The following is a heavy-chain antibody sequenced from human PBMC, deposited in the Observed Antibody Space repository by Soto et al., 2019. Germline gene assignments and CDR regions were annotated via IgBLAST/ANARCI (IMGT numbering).Heavy chain of an antibody. J-gene: IGHJ4*02. CDR2: IDPSDSYT. CDR3: ERDPYYSYDSRRSDELDY. D-gene: IGHD3-22*01. CDR1: GYSFTSYW. Sequence: ESLKISCKGSGYSFTSYWISWVRQMPGKGPEWMGSIDPSDSYTNDSPSFQGHVTISADKSISTAYLQWSSLKASDTAMYYCERDPYYSYDSRRSDELDYWGQATLVNVSS. V-gene: IGHV5-10-1*01.